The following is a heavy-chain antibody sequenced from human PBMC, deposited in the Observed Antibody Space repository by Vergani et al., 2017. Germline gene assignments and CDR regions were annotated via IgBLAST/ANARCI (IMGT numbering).Heavy chain of an antibody. Sequence: EVQLLESGGSLKQPGGSVRLSCAASGFTFSTYAMHWVRQAPGKGLEWVSALTGGGGSTYYADSFKGRFIISRDNSRDTLYLQINSLRAEDTAVYYCARDSHLIRFDYYYMDVWGKGTTVTVSS. CDR3: ARDSHLIRFDYYYMDV. J-gene: IGHJ6*03. CDR2: LTGGGGST. CDR1: GFTFSTYA. D-gene: IGHD3-3*01. V-gene: IGHV3-23*01.